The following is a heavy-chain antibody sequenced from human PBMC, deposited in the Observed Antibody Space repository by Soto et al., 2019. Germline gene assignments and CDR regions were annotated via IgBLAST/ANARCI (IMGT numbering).Heavy chain of an antibody. CDR3: ARERGHYDILTGYYYGMDV. Sequence: GASVKVSCKASGYTFTSYGISWVRQAPGQGLEWMGWISAYNGNTNYAQKLQGRVTMTTDTSTSTAYMELRSLRSDDTAVYYCARERGHYDILTGYYYGMDVWGQGTTVTVSS. J-gene: IGHJ6*02. CDR1: GYTFTSYG. V-gene: IGHV1-18*01. CDR2: ISAYNGNT. D-gene: IGHD3-9*01.